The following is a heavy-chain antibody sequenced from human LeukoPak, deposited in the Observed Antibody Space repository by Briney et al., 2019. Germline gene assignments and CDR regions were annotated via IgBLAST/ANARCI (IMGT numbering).Heavy chain of an antibody. CDR2: ISAYNGNT. J-gene: IGHJ6*03. V-gene: IGHV1-18*01. CDR3: ARGFRGRTQIAAARGRGYYYYYMDV. D-gene: IGHD6-13*01. CDR1: GYTFTSYG. Sequence: ASVKVSCKASGYTFTSYGISWVRQAPGQGLEWRGWISAYNGNTNYAQKLQGRVTITRNTSISTAYMELSSLRSEDTAVYYCARGFRGRTQIAAARGRGYYYYYMDVWGKGTTVTVSS.